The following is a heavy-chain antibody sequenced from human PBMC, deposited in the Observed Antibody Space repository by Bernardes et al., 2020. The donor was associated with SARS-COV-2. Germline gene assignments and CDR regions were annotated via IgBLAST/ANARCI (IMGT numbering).Heavy chain of an antibody. CDR2: MYSGGST. Sequence: GSLRLSCAASGLTVSDNYMTWVRQAPGKGLEWVALMYSGGSTYYADSVKGRFTVSRDNSKNTLYLQMNSLRAEDTAVYYCARHSIAAADSDYWGQGTLVTVSS. CDR3: ARHSIAAADSDY. V-gene: IGHV3-66*04. D-gene: IGHD6-13*01. CDR1: GLTVSDNY. J-gene: IGHJ4*02.